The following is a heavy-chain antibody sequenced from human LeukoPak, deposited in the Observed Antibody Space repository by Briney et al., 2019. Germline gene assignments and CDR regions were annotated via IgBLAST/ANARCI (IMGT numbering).Heavy chain of an antibody. CDR2: INHSGST. V-gene: IGHV4-34*01. Sequence: SETLSLTCAVYGGSFSGYYWSWIRQPPGKGLEWIGEINHSGSTNYNPSLKSRVTISVDTSKNQFSLKLSSVTAADTAVYYGARDLSGVTGYTYGRGIDYWGQGTLVTVSS. CDR3: ARDLSGVTGYTYGRGIDY. CDR1: GGSFSGYY. J-gene: IGHJ4*02. D-gene: IGHD5-18*01.